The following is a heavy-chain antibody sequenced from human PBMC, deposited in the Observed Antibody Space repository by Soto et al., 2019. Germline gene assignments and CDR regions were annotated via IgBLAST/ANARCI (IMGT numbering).Heavy chain of an antibody. CDR2: ISWDGGYK. Sequence: EVQLVESGGGLVQPGRSLRLSCAASGFTFVDYAMHWVRQAPGQGLEWVSGISWDGGYKGYADSVKGRFTISRDNAKKSLYLEMNSLRVEDTALYYCTKDEGYCSSISCHDAFDYWGQGTMVTVS. CDR1: GFTFVDYA. CDR3: TKDEGYCSSISCHDAFDY. V-gene: IGHV3-9*01. D-gene: IGHD2-2*01. J-gene: IGHJ3*01.